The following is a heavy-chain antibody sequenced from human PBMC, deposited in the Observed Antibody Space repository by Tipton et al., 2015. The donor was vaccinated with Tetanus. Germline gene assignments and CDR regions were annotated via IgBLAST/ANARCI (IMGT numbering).Heavy chain of an antibody. V-gene: IGHV3-53*01. Sequence: SLRLSCAASGFTVSSNYMTWVRQAPGKGLVWVSVIHSGGNTYYADSVKSRFTISRDNSKNTLYLQRNSLRAGDTAVYYCARALAGLLHFAYWGQGTLVPFSS. CDR3: ARALAGLLHFAY. D-gene: IGHD2-21*02. CDR2: IHSGGNT. CDR1: GFTVSSNY. J-gene: IGHJ4*02.